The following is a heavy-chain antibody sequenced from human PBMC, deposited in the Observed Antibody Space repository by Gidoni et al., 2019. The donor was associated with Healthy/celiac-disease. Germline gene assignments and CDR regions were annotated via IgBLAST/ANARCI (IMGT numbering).Heavy chain of an antibody. CDR1: GLTFSSYA. J-gene: IGHJ4*02. CDR2: ISGICGST. CDR3: AKEPGLAAHPFDY. V-gene: IGHV3-23*04. Sequence: EVQLVESGGGLVQPGGSVRLSCAASGLTFSSYAMSWVRQAPGKGLEWVSAISGICGSTYYADSGKGRFTISRDNSKNTLYLQINSLRAEDTAVYYCAKEPGLAAHPFDYWGQGTLVTVSS. D-gene: IGHD6-6*01.